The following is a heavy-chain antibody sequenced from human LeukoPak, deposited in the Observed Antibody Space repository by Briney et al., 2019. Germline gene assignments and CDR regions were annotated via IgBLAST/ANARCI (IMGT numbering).Heavy chain of an antibody. Sequence: SETLSLTCTVSGGSISSYYWSWIRQPPGKGLGWLGYIYYSGSTNYSPSLKSRVTISVDTSKNQFSLKLSSVTAADTAVYYCARVGALVGVLYGMDVWGQGTTVTVSS. CDR3: ARVGALVGVLYGMDV. CDR1: GGSISSYY. J-gene: IGHJ6*02. CDR2: IYYSGST. D-gene: IGHD1-26*01. V-gene: IGHV4-59*01.